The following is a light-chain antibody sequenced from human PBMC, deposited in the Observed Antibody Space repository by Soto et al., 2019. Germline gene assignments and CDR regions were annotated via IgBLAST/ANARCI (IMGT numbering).Light chain of an antibody. V-gene: IGKV1-8*01. CDR3: QQYYSYPPLT. CDR2: TAS. Sequence: WMTQSPSSLSASSGDSVTITCRASEDIRSFLSWYQQKPGESPKLLISTASSLERGVPSRFSGSGSGTYFTLTITNLQSEDVATYYCQQYYSYPPLTFGGGTKVEI. J-gene: IGKJ4*01. CDR1: EDIRSF.